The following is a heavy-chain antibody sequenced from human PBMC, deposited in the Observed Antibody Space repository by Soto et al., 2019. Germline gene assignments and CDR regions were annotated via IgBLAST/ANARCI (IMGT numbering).Heavy chain of an antibody. D-gene: IGHD2-8*01. CDR2: IFPGDSDT. CDR1: GYSFTSYW. J-gene: IGHJ6*04. V-gene: IGHV5-51*01. Sequence: PGESLKISCKGSGYSFTSYWIAWVRQMPGKGLEWMGIIFPGDSDTRYSPSFQGQVTVSVDKSISTAYLLWSSLKASDTAVYYCTRSDLRVSKGPDYCGMDGWRRGCTVSFPS. CDR3: TRSDLRVSKGPDYCGMDG.